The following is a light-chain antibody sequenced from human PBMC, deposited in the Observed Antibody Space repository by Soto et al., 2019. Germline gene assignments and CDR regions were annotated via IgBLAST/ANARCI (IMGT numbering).Light chain of an antibody. V-gene: IGKV3-20*01. CDR2: GAS. CDR3: QQYGSSPIT. J-gene: IGKJ5*01. CDR1: ESVSTY. Sequence: EIVLTQSPATLSLSPGERATLSCRATESVSTYLACYQQKPGRAPRLLIYGASTRATGIPARFSGSGSGTDFTLTISRLEPEDFAVYYCQQYGSSPITFGQGTRLEIK.